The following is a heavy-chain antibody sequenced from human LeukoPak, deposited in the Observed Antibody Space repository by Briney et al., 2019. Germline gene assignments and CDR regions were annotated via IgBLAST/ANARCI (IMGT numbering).Heavy chain of an antibody. Sequence: SETLSLTCAVSGGSVSSSSYYWGWIRQPPGKGLEWVGCIYNSGSTYYDPSLKSRVTISVDTSKNQVSLKVNSVTAADTAVYYCARRGSSGRSFDYWGQGTLVIVSS. D-gene: IGHD6-25*01. V-gene: IGHV4-39*01. CDR1: GGSVSSSSYY. CDR2: IYNSGST. J-gene: IGHJ4*02. CDR3: ARRGSSGRSFDY.